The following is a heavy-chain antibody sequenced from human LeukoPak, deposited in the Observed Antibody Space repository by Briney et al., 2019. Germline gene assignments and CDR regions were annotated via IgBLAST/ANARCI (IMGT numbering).Heavy chain of an antibody. CDR3: AREYYDFWSGYYQNPNYFDY. V-gene: IGHV3-21*01. CDR1: GFTFSSYS. D-gene: IGHD3-3*01. J-gene: IGHJ4*02. Sequence: GGSLRLSCAASGFTFSSYSMYWVRQAPGKGLEWVSSISSSSSYIYYADSVKGRFTISRDNAKNSLYLQMNSLRAEDTAVYYCAREYYDFWSGYYQNPNYFDYWGQGTLVTVSS. CDR2: ISSSSSYI.